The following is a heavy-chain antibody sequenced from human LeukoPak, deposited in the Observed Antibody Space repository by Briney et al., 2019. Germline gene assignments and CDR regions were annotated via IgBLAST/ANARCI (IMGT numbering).Heavy chain of an antibody. J-gene: IGHJ4*02. CDR3: ARSARQLVYFDY. D-gene: IGHD6-13*01. V-gene: IGHV4-59*12. Sequence: SETLSLTCTVSGGSMTNYYWSWIRQPPGKGLEWIGYMYYGGNTNYNPSLKSRVTISVDTSKNHFSLRLSSVTAADTAVYYCARSARQLVYFDYWGQGTLVTVSS. CDR1: GGSMTNYY. CDR2: MYYGGNT.